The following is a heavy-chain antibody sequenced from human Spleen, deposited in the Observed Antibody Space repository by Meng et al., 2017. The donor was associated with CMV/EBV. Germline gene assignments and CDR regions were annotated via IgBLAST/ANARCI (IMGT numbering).Heavy chain of an antibody. J-gene: IGHJ4*02. V-gene: IGHV4-61*01. CDR3: ARAGGYYYDSSGYADY. D-gene: IGHD3-22*01. CDR2: TVYGGST. CDR1: GGSVSSDSYH. Sequence: GSLRLSCIVSGGSVSSDSYHWNWIRQSPGKGLEWIGQTVYGGSTNYNPSLKSRLTISIDTSKNQFSLKLSSVTAADTAVYYCARAGGYYYDSSGYADYWGQGTLVTVSS.